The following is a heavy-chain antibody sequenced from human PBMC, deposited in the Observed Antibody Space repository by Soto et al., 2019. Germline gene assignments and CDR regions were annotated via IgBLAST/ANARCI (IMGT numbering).Heavy chain of an antibody. Sequence: GGSLRLSCAASGFTFSSYAMSWVRQAPGKGLEWVSAISGSGGSTYYADSVKGRFTISRDNSKNTLYLQMNSLRAEDTAVYYCAKAYTGPGLEWLLFDYWGQGTLVTVSS. CDR3: AKAYTGPGLEWLLFDY. V-gene: IGHV3-23*01. D-gene: IGHD3-3*01. J-gene: IGHJ4*02. CDR1: GFTFSSYA. CDR2: ISGSGGST.